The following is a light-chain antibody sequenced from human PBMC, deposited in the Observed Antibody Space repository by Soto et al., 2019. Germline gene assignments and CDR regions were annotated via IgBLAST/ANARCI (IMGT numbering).Light chain of an antibody. V-gene: IGLV2-14*01. J-gene: IGLJ2*01. CDR2: GVS. CDR3: SSYTTNNAHV. CDR1: SSDVGGYNY. Sequence: QSALTQPASVSGSPGQSITISCTGTSSDVGGYNYVSWYQHHPGKAPKLMIYGVSNRPSGVSNRFSGSKSGITASLTISGLQAEDEADYYCSSYTTNNAHVFGGGTQLTVL.